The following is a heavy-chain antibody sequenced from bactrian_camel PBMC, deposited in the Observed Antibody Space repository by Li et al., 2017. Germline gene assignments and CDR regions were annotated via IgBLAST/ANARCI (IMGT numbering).Heavy chain of an antibody. V-gene: IGHV3S55*01. D-gene: IGHD2*01. CDR1: GYTYTAYC. Sequence: HVQLVESGGGSVQAGGSLRISCTASGYTYTAYCMAWFRQPPRKERERVATFRTDGVTRYDDSVKGRFTISKDKEKHTLNLLMSSLKPEDTAMYYCAAFTPRGSRCSDFGYWGQGTQVTVS. CDR3: AAFTPRGSRCSDFGY. J-gene: IGHJ6*01. CDR2: FRTDGVT.